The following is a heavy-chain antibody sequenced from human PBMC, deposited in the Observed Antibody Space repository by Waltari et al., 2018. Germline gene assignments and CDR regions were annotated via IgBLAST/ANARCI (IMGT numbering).Heavy chain of an antibody. V-gene: IGHV4-38-2*02. D-gene: IGHD3-10*01. J-gene: IGHJ5*02. CDR3: ARVARGSDNYFDP. CDR2: IYHIGST. CDR1: GYSISGGFY. Sequence: QVQLQESGPGLVQPSETLSLTCSVSGYSISGGFYWGWIRQPPGEGLEWIGSIYHIGSTYSNPSLRSRVTISVDTSKNQFSLKLSSVTAADTAVYYCARVARGSDNYFDPWGQGTLVTVSS.